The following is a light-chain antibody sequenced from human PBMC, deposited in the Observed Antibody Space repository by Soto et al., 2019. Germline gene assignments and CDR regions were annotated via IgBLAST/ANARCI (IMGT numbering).Light chain of an antibody. CDR3: QQYSNWPRT. CDR1: QSVSSN. V-gene: IGKV3-15*01. J-gene: IGKJ1*01. Sequence: EIVMTQSPATLSVSPGERATLSCRASQSVSSNLAWYQQQPGQAPRLLIYGSSTRATGIPARFSGSGSGTEFTLSISSLQSEDFAVYYCQQYSNWPRTFGQGTKVEIK. CDR2: GSS.